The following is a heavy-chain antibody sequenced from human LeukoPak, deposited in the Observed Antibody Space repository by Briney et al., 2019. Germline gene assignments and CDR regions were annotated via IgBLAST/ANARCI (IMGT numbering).Heavy chain of an antibody. J-gene: IGHJ3*02. CDR3: ARGLDCGGAFDI. CDR2: IYYSGST. V-gene: IGHV4-30-4*01. D-gene: IGHD2-21*02. Sequence: SETLSLTCTVSGGSISSGDYYWSWIRQPPGKGLEWIGYIYYSGSTYYNPSLKSRVTISVDTSKNQFSLKLSSVTAADTAVYYCARGLDCGGAFDIWSQATMVTVSS. CDR1: GGSISSGDYY.